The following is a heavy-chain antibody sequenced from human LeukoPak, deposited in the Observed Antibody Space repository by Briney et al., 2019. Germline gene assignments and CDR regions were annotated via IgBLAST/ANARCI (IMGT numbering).Heavy chain of an antibody. CDR3: ARRMVATTKPYYYYGMDV. CDR1: GYTFTSYD. J-gene: IGHJ6*02. D-gene: IGHD2-21*02. Sequence: ASVKVSCKASGYTFTSYDINWVRQATGQGLEWMGWMNPNSGNTGYAQKFQGRVTMTRNTSISTAYMELSSLRSEDTAVYYCARRMVATTKPYYYYGMDVWGQGTTVTVSS. V-gene: IGHV1-8*01. CDR2: MNPNSGNT.